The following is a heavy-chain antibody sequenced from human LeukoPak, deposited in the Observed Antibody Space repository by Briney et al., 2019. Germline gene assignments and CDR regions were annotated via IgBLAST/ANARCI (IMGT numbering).Heavy chain of an antibody. CDR3: TTESKYSSSWSFVYYYYGMDV. CDR2: IKSKTDGGTT. J-gene: IGHJ6*02. Sequence: TGGSLRLSCAASGFTFSNAWMNWVRQAPGKGLEWVGRIKSKTDGGTTDYAAPVKGRFTISRDDSKNTLYLQMNSLKTEDTAVYYCTTESKYSSSWSFVYYYYGMDVWGQGTTVTVSS. D-gene: IGHD6-13*01. V-gene: IGHV3-15*07. CDR1: GFTFSNAW.